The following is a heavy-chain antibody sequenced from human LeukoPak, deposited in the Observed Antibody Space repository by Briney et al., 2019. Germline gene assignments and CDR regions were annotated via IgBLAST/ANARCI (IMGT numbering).Heavy chain of an antibody. CDR2: INPSVPP. Sequence: PSETLSLTCAVYGGSISGYYWRWVRQPPGKGMEWMGEINPSVPPHPNPSLMSRLTLSVDPSKNPFSLHLTYVPAAHTAVYYCATPLRPYRSGGTRMDVWGQGTTVTVSS. V-gene: IGHV4-34*01. CDR3: ATPLRPYRSGGTRMDV. D-gene: IGHD6-19*01. CDR1: GGSISGYY. J-gene: IGHJ6*02.